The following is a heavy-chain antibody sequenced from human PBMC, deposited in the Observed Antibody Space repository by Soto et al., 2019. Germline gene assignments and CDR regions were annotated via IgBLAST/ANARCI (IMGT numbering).Heavy chain of an antibody. CDR2: ISSSSSYI. CDR1: GFTFSSYS. D-gene: IGHD5-12*01. CDR3: ARDRRDGYNFGFDY. Sequence: GGSLRLSCAASGFTFSSYSMNWVRQAPGKGLEWVSSISSSSSYIYYADSVKGRFIISRDNAKNSLYLQMNSLRAEDTAVYYCARDRRDGYNFGFDYWGQGTLVTVSS. V-gene: IGHV3-21*01. J-gene: IGHJ4*02.